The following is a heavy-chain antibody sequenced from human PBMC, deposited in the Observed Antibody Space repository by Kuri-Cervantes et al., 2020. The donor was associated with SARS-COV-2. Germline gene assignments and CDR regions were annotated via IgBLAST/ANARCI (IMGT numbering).Heavy chain of an antibody. CDR3: SRGLTMDVTNTQNYYGMDV. V-gene: IGHV3-48*01. CDR2: ISSSSSTI. CDR1: GFTFSSYT. Sequence: GESLKISCAASGFTFSSYTMNWVRQAPGKGLEWVSYISSSSSTIYYADSVKGRFTISRDNAKNSLYLQMNSLRAEDTAVYYCSRGLTMDVTNTQNYYGMDVWGQGTTVIVSS. D-gene: IGHD3-10*01. J-gene: IGHJ6*02.